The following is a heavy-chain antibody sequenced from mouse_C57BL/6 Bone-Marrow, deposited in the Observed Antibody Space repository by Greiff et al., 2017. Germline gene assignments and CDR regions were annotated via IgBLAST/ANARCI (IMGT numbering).Heavy chain of an antibody. CDR2: IDPSDSYT. D-gene: IGHD1-1*01. CDR3: ARRNYYGSRFLGYYAMDY. CDR1: GYTFTSYW. V-gene: IGHV1-59*01. Sequence: VQLQQPGAELVRPGTSVTLSCKASGYTFTSYWMHWVKQRPGQGLEWIGVIDPSDSYTNYNQKFKGKATLTVDTSSSTAYMQLSSLTSEDSAVYYCARRNYYGSRFLGYYAMDYWGQGTSVTVSS. J-gene: IGHJ4*01.